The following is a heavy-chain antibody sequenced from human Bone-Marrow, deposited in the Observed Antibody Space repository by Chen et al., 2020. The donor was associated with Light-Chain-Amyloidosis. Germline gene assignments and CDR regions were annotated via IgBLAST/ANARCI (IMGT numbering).Heavy chain of an antibody. CDR2: ARVCDGPP. CDR1: GFTFSNYA. J-gene: IGHJ4*02. V-gene: IGHV3-23*04. CDR3: AKDRCTSISCSDFDY. D-gene: IGHD2-2*01. Sequence: VQLVESGGGLVQPGGSLRTSCVGSGFTFSNYAMTWVRQAPGKGLEWVSVARVCDGPPYYSDSVRGRFTIYRDNSKNTLYLQMSSLRAEDTAVYYCAKDRCTSISCSDFDYWGQGTLVTVSS.